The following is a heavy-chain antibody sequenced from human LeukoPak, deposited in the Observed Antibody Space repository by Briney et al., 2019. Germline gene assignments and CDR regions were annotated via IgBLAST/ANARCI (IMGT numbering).Heavy chain of an antibody. CDR3: ARERPRDLSSFDP. V-gene: IGHV1-69*13. J-gene: IGHJ5*02. CDR2: IIPIFGTA. Sequence: SVKVSCKTSGGTFSSYAISWVRQAPGQGLEWMGGIIPIFGTANYAQKFQGRVTITADESTSTTYMELSSLRSEDTAVYYCARERPRDLSSFDPWGQGTLVTVSS. CDR1: GGTFSSYA. D-gene: IGHD3-10*01.